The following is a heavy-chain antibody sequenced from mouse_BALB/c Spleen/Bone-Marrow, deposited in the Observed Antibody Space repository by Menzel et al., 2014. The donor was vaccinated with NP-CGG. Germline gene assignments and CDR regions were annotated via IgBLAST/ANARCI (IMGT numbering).Heavy chain of an antibody. CDR1: GFTFSSYD. D-gene: IGHD2-14*01. CDR2: INTNGGTT. V-gene: IGHV5-6-3*01. J-gene: IGHJ3*01. Sequence: EVQGVESGGVLVQPGGSLKLSCAASGFTFSSYDMSWVRQTPDKRLELVATINTNGGTTYYPDSVKGRFTISRDNAKSTLCLQMSSLKAADAAIYYCARNRYDWFAYWGQGTLVTVSA. CDR3: ARNRYDWFAY.